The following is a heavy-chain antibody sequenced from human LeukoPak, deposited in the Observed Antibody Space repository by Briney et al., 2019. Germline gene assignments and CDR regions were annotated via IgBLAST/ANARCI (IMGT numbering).Heavy chain of an antibody. Sequence: GGSLRLSCAVSGFTFSTYAMNWVRQAPGKGLEWVSVISVRGDGTFYADSVKGRFSISRDTSKSTLSLQMNSLRAEDTAVYYCAKARGFAVVTAIDSWGQGTLVTVSS. CDR2: ISVRGDGT. V-gene: IGHV3-23*01. D-gene: IGHD2-21*02. J-gene: IGHJ4*02. CDR3: AKARGFAVVTAIDS. CDR1: GFTFSTYA.